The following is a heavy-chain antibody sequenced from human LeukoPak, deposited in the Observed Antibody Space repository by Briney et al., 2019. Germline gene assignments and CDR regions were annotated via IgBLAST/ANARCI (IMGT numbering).Heavy chain of an antibody. J-gene: IGHJ4*02. CDR2: IYHSGST. D-gene: IGHD6-6*01. CDR1: GGSISSSNW. CDR3: ASSRGFEYSSSSFDY. V-gene: IGHV4-4*02. Sequence: SGTLSLTCAVSGGSISSSNWWSWVRQPPGKGLEWIGEIYHSGSTNYNPSLKSRVTISVDTSKNQFSLKLSSVTTADTAVYYCASSRGFEYSSSSFDYWGQGTLVTVSS.